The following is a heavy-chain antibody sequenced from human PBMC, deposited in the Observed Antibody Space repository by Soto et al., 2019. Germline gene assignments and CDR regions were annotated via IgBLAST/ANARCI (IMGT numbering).Heavy chain of an antibody. CDR2: INDNGNLR. CDR3: AKAFGDWYPFEK. V-gene: IGHV3-23*01. Sequence: GGSLRLSCVASGFTFGSYAMTWVRRAPGKGLEWVSTINDNGNLRYYAESVRGRFAISRDNSKNTLYLQLNNLRAEDSARYYCAKAFGDWYPFEKWGLGALVTVSS. CDR1: GFTFGSYA. J-gene: IGHJ4*02. D-gene: IGHD2-21*02.